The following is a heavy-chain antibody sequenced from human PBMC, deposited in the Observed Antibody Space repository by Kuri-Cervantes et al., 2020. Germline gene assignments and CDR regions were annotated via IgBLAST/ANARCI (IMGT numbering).Heavy chain of an antibody. J-gene: IGHJ6*03. CDR1: GFTFSSYG. CDR2: ISATTGDT. D-gene: IGHD6-13*01. CDR3: ARAYSSSWYHRGYYYFMDV. Sequence: LSLTCAASGFTFSSYGMHWVRQAPGKGLEWVSSISATTGDTSYADSVKGRFTISRDSAKNSLYLQMDTLRVEDTAVYYCARAYSSSWYHRGYYYFMDVWGKGTTVTVSS. V-gene: IGHV3-21*03.